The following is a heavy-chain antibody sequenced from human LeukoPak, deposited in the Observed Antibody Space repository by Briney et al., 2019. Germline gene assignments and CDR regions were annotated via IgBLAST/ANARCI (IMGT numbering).Heavy chain of an antibody. CDR2: FDPEDGET. V-gene: IGHV1-24*01. CDR1: GYTLTELS. D-gene: IGHD1-26*01. J-gene: IGHJ3*02. Sequence: GASVKVSCKVSGYTLTELSMHWVRQAPGKGLEWTGGFDPEDGETIYAQKFQGRVTMTEDTSTDTAYMELSSLRSEDTAVYYYATDTVGATPLSDAFDIWGQGTMVTVSS. CDR3: ATDTVGATPLSDAFDI.